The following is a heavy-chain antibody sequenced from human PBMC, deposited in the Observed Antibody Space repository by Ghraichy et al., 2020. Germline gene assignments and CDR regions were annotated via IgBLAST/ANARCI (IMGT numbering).Heavy chain of an antibody. CDR2: IYSGGST. D-gene: IGHD6-19*01. J-gene: IGHJ5*02. CDR3: ARVTYSSGWYDWFDP. CDR1: GFTVSSNY. Sequence: LSLTCAASGFTVSSNYMSWVRQAPGKGLEWVSVIYSGGSTYYADSVRGRFTISRHNSKNTLSLQMNSLRAEDTAVYYCARVTYSSGWYDWFDPWGQGTLVTVSS. V-gene: IGHV3-53*04.